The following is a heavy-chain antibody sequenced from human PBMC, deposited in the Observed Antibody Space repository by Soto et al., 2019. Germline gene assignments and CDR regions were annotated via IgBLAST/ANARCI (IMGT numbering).Heavy chain of an antibody. Sequence: PGGSLRLACAASGFTFGSYAIHWARQAPGKGLEWVAVISYDGSNKYYADSVKGRFTISRDNSKNTLYLQMNSLRAEDTAVYYCSKDLKRSLFIVVVPKPNDNCCQGTVLTVSS. CDR1: GFTFGSYA. J-gene: IGHJ4*02. CDR3: SKDLKRSLFIVVVPKPNDN. V-gene: IGHV3-30*18. CDR2: ISYDGSNK. D-gene: IGHD2-2*01.